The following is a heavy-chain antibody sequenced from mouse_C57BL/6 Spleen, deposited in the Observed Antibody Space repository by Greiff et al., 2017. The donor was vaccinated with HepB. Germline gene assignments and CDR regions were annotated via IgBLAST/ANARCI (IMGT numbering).Heavy chain of an antibody. J-gene: IGHJ3*01. Sequence: DVKLQESGPGLVKPSQSLSLTCSVTGYSITSGYYWNWIRQFPGNKLEWMGYISYDGSNNYNPSLKNRISITRDTSKNQFFLKLNSVTTEDTATYYCAREIYYYGSSWAYWGQGTLVTVSA. CDR2: ISYDGSN. CDR3: AREIYYYGSSWAY. D-gene: IGHD1-1*01. V-gene: IGHV3-6*01. CDR1: GYSITSGYY.